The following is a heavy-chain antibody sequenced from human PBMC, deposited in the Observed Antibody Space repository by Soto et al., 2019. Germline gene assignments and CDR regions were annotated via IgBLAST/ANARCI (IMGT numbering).Heavy chain of an antibody. Sequence: GGSLRLSCAASGFTFSSYSMTWVGQAPGKGLEWVSAISGSGGSTYYADSVKGRFTISRDNSKNTLYLQMNSLRAEDTAVYYCAKDPGSSWQNWFDPWGQGTLVTVSS. V-gene: IGHV3-23*01. D-gene: IGHD6-13*01. CDR2: ISGSGGST. CDR3: AKDPGSSWQNWFDP. J-gene: IGHJ5*02. CDR1: GFTFSSYS.